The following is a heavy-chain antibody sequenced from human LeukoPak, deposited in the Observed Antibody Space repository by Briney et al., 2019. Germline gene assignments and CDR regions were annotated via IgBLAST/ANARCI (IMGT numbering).Heavy chain of an antibody. CDR2: IDPDGITT. CDR1: GFTLSGYW. D-gene: IGHD2-15*01. V-gene: IGHV3-74*01. CDR3: ARGSDCSGGSCYSYWYFDL. J-gene: IGHJ2*01. Sequence: GGSLRLSCAASGFTLSGYWMHWVRQAPGEGLVWVSRIDPDGITTNYADSVKGRFTISRDNAKNTLYLQMNSLRAEDTAMYYCARGSDCSGGSCYSYWYFDLWGRGTLVTVSS.